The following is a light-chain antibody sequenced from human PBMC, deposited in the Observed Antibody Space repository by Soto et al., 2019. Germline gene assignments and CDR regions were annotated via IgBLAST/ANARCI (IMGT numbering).Light chain of an antibody. CDR1: QSVSGCY. CDR2: GAS. CDR3: QQNDSFGA. J-gene: IGKJ1*01. V-gene: IGKV3-20*01. Sequence: DIVLTQSPCTLSLSPGETATLSCRASQSVSGCYFACYQQKPEQAHSLIIYGASRRATGIPDMFSGSGSGNDFPLTISRLEPEDFALYYCQQNDSFGAFGEGTKVEIK.